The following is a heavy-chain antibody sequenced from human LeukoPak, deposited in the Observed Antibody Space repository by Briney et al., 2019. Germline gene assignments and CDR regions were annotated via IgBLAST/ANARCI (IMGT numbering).Heavy chain of an antibody. CDR1: GYTFTGFY. J-gene: IGHJ4*02. CDR2: INPKSGGT. Sequence: ASVKVSCKASGYTFTGFYMHWVRQAPGQGLEWMGRINPKSGGTNYAQEFQGRVTMTRDTSINTAYMELSRVRSDDTAVYYCAISTSPYVIEVWTNGPLDYWGQGTLVTVSS. CDR3: AISTSPYVIEVWTNGPLDY. V-gene: IGHV1-2*06. D-gene: IGHD3-22*01.